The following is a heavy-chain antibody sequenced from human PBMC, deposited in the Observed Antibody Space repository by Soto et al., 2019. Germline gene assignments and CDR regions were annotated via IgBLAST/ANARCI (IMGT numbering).Heavy chain of an antibody. CDR3: ASSNYYDSSGYYFEGDYYYGMDV. J-gene: IGHJ6*02. CDR2: IYYSGST. V-gene: IGHV4-59*01. D-gene: IGHD3-22*01. CDR1: GGSISSYY. Sequence: KTSETLSLTCTVSGGSISSYYWSWIRQPPGKGLEWIGYIYYSGSTNYNPSLKSRVTISVDTSKNQFSLKLSSVTAADTAVYYCASSNYYDSSGYYFEGDYYYGMDVWGQGTTVTVSS.